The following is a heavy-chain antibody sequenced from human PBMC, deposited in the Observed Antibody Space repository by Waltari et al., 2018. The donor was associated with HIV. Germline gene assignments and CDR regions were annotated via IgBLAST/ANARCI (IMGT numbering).Heavy chain of an antibody. D-gene: IGHD6-19*01. CDR3: ARGRSPYSSGWYASEY. CDR2: IKHSGST. Sequence: QVQLQQWGAGLLKPSETLSLTCAVYGGSFSGYYWSWIRQPPGKGLEWIGEIKHSGSTNYKPSLKSRVTISVDTSKNQFSLKLSSVTAADTAVYYCARGRSPYSSGWYASEYWGQGTLVTVSS. V-gene: IGHV4-34*01. J-gene: IGHJ4*02. CDR1: GGSFSGYY.